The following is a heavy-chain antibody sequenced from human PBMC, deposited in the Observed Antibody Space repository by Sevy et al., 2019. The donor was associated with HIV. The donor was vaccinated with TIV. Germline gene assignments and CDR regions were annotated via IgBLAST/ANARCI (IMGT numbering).Heavy chain of an antibody. Sequence: GGSLRLSCAASGFTFSSYGMHWVRQAPGKGLEWVAVISYDGSNKYYADSVKGRFAISSDNSKNSRYLQMNSLRAEDTAVYYWAKREGGQLAKSYYYYYGMDFWGQGTTVTVSS. D-gene: IGHD6-6*01. V-gene: IGHV3-30*18. CDR1: GFTFSSYG. CDR3: AKREGGQLAKSYYYYYGMDF. CDR2: ISYDGSNK. J-gene: IGHJ6*02.